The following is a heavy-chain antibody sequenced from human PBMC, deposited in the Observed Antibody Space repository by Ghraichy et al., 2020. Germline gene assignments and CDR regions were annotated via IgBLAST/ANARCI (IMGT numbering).Heavy chain of an antibody. J-gene: IGHJ6*02. D-gene: IGHD3-16*01. CDR3: ARATIWGGMDV. CDR1: GGSFSGYI. Sequence: SETLSLTCGVYGGSFSGYIWTWIRQSPGRGLEWIGEVNHGGSTNYNVSLKSRVTISVDTSNNQFSLKLSSVTAADTAVYYCARATIWGGMDVWGQGTTVTVSS. CDR2: VNHGGST. V-gene: IGHV4-34*01.